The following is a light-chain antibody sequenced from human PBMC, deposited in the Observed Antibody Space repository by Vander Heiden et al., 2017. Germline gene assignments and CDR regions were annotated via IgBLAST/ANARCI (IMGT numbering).Light chain of an antibody. J-gene: IGLJ2*01. Sequence: SYVLTQPPSVSVAPGQTARITCGGNNIGSKSVHWYQQKPGQAPVLVVYDDSDRPSGIHGRFSGSNSGNTATLTISRVEAGDEADYYCQVWDSSSDHPRVVFGGGTKLTVL. V-gene: IGLV3-21*02. CDR1: NIGSKS. CDR2: DDS. CDR3: QVWDSSSDHPRVV.